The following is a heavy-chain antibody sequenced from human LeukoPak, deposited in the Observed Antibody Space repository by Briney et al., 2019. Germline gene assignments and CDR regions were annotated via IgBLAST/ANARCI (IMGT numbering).Heavy chain of an antibody. CDR1: GYTLTELS. CDR3: ARRGDFGNWDGFDI. J-gene: IGHJ3*02. V-gene: IGHV1-24*01. CDR2: FDPEDGET. Sequence: GASVKVSCKVSGYTLTELSMHWVRQAPGKGLEWMGGFDPEDGETIYAQKFQGRGTMTEDTSTDTAYMELSSLRSEDTAVYYCARRGDFGNWDGFDIWGQGTMVTVSS. D-gene: IGHD3-16*01.